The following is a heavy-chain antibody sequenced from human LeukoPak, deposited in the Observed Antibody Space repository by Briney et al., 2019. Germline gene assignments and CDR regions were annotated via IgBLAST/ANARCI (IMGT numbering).Heavy chain of an antibody. J-gene: IGHJ4*02. Sequence: SETLSLTCTAPGGSISSYYWNWIRQPPGKGLEGIGYIYTSGSTKYNPSLKSRVTISVNTSKNQFSLKLTSVTAADTAVYYCARGIVHDYWGQGTLVTVSS. V-gene: IGHV4-4*09. D-gene: IGHD2-15*01. CDR1: GGSISSYY. CDR2: IYTSGST. CDR3: ARGIVHDY.